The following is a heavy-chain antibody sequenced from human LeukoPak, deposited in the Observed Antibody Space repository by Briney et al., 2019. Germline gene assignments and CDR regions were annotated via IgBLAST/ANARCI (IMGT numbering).Heavy chain of an antibody. CDR3: AGDQAMAGGGDY. D-gene: IGHD5-18*01. V-gene: IGHV1-2*06. CDR1: GYTFTGYY. J-gene: IGHJ4*02. CDR2: INPNSGGT. Sequence: ASVKVSCKASGYTFTGYYMHWVRQAPGQGLEWMGRINPNSGGTNNAQKFQGRVTMTRDTSISTAYMELSRLRSDDTAVYYCAGDQAMAGGGDYWGQGTLVTVSS.